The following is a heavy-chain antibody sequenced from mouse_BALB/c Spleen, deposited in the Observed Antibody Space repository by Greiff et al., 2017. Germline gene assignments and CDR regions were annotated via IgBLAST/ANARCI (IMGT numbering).Heavy chain of an antibody. Sequence: EVKVEESGGGLVKPGGSLKLSCAASGFTFSDYYMYWVRQTPEKRLEWVATISDGGSYTYYPDSVKGRFTISRDNAKNNLYLQMSSLKSEDTAMYYCARDGGYFDYWGQGTTLTVSS. CDR3: ARDGGYFDY. V-gene: IGHV5-4*02. J-gene: IGHJ2*01. CDR1: GFTFSDYY. CDR2: ISDGGSYT.